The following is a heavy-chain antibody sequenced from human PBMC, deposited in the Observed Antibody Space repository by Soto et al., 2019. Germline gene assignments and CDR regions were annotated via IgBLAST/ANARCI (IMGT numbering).Heavy chain of an antibody. CDR2: ISGSGGST. D-gene: IGHD6-19*01. V-gene: IGHV3-23*01. Sequence: GGSLRLSCAASGFTFSSYAMSWVRQAPGKGLEWVSAISGSGGSTYYADSVKGRFTISRDNSKNTLYLQMNSLRAEDTAVYYCAKLSSGWPYYYYGMDVWGQGTTVTV. J-gene: IGHJ6*02. CDR3: AKLSSGWPYYYYGMDV. CDR1: GFTFSSYA.